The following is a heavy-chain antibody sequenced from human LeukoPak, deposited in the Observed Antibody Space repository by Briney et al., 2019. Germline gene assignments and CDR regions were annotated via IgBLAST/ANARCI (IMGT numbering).Heavy chain of an antibody. V-gene: IGHV1-69*06. D-gene: IGHD3-10*01. CDR2: IIPIFGTA. Sequence: GASVKVSCKASGGTFSSYAISWVRQAPGQGLEWMGGIIPIFGTANYAQKFQGRVTITADKSTSTAYMELRSLGSDDTAVYYCARDYRGSESPSIYWGQGTLVTVSS. CDR3: ARDYRGSESPSIY. J-gene: IGHJ4*02. CDR1: GGTFSSYA.